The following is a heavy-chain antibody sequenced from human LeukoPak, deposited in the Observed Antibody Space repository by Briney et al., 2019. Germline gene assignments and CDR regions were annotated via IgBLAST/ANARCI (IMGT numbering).Heavy chain of an antibody. Sequence: SETLSLTCTVSGGSISSYYWSWIRQPPGKGLEWIGYIYYSGSTNYNPSLKSRVTISVDTSKNQFSLKLSSVTAADTAVYYCARTGYSSSWCPFDYWGQGTLVTVSS. V-gene: IGHV4-59*01. D-gene: IGHD6-13*01. CDR3: ARTGYSSSWCPFDY. CDR1: GGSISSYY. J-gene: IGHJ4*02. CDR2: IYYSGST.